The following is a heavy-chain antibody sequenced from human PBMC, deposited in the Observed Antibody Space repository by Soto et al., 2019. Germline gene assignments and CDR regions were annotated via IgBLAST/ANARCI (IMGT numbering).Heavy chain of an antibody. V-gene: IGHV3-30*18. Sequence: QVQLVESGGGVVQPGRSLRLSCAASGFTFSSYGMHWVRQAPGKGLEWVAVISYDGSNKYYADSVKGRFTISRDNSKNTLYLQMNSLRAEDTAVYYCAKDMRLEQYFDYWGQGTLVTVSS. J-gene: IGHJ4*02. D-gene: IGHD1-1*01. CDR2: ISYDGSNK. CDR3: AKDMRLEQYFDY. CDR1: GFTFSSYG.